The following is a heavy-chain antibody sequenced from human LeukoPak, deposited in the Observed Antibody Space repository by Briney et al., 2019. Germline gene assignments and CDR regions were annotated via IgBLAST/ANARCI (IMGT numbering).Heavy chain of an antibody. CDR1: GGSIITGDW. V-gene: IGHV4-4*02. Sequence: SETLSLTCAISGGSIITGDWWSWVRQPPGMGLEWIGEIYHSGSTNYNPSLKSRVTMSVDKSQNQFSLKLNSLTAADTAVYYCARSEYYYGDYYYYYYMDVWGKGTTVTISS. CDR3: ARSEYYYGDYYYYYYMDV. D-gene: IGHD3-10*01. CDR2: IYHSGST. J-gene: IGHJ6*03.